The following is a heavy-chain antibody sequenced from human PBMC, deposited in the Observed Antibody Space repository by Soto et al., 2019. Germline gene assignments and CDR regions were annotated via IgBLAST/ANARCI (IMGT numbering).Heavy chain of an antibody. CDR1: GDTFTSYS. Sequence: ASVKVSCKASGDTFTSYSMHWVRQAPGQRLEWMGWINAGNGNTKYSQKFQGRVTITRDTSASTAYMELSSLRSEDTAVYYCATLPPYYDSSGYPFDYWGQGTLVTVSS. J-gene: IGHJ4*02. D-gene: IGHD3-22*01. V-gene: IGHV1-3*01. CDR3: ATLPPYYDSSGYPFDY. CDR2: INAGNGNT.